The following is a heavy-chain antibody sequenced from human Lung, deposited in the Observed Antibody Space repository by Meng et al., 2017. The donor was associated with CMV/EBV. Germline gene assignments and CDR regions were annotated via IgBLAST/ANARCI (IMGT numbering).Heavy chain of an antibody. V-gene: IGHV3-30*04. CDR3: ARAASITMIVVVITPAGDAFDI. CDR1: GFTFSSYA. Sequence: GGSXRLXCAASGFTFSSYAMHWVRQAPGKGLEWVAVISYDGSNKYYADSVKGRFTISRDNSKNTLYLQMNSLRAEDTAVYYCARAASITMIVVVITPAGDAFDIXGQAXMVTVSS. D-gene: IGHD3-22*01. CDR2: ISYDGSNK. J-gene: IGHJ3*02.